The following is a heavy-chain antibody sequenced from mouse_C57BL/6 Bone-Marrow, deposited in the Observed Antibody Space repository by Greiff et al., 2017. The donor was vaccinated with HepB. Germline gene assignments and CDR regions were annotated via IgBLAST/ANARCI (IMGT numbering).Heavy chain of an antibody. CDR1: GFTFSSYT. D-gene: IGHD1-1*01. CDR3: ARRGDYYGSSYPAWFAY. V-gene: IGHV5-9*01. CDR2: ISGGGGNT. Sequence: EVHLVESGGGLVKPGGSLKLSCAASGFTFSSYTMSWVRQTPEKRLEWVATISGGGGNTYYPDSVKGRFTISRDNAKNTLYLQMSSLRSEDTALYYCARRGDYYGSSYPAWFAYWGQGTLVTVSA. J-gene: IGHJ3*01.